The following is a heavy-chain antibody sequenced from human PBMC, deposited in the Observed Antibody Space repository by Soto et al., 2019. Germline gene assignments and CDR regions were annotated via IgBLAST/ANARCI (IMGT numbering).Heavy chain of an antibody. CDR1: GYTSTSYG. V-gene: IGHV1-18*01. D-gene: IGHD3-10*01. CDR2: ISAYNGNT. CDR3: ARSQLLWFGELLYPNYYYYYGMDV. J-gene: IGHJ6*02. Sequence: VKVSCKASGYTSTSYGISWVRQAPGQGLEWMGWISAYNGNTNYAQKLQGRVTMTTDTSTSTAYMELRSLRSDDTAVYYCARSQLLWFGELLYPNYYYYYGMDVWGQGTTVTVSS.